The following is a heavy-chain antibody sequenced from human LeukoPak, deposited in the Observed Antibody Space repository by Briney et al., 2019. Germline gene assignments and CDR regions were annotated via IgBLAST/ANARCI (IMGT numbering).Heavy chain of an antibody. CDR3: ARAVGYSSGWYQFDY. CDR2: INPNSGVT. Sequence: GASVKVSCEASGYTFTGYFMHWVRQAPGQGLEWMGWINPNSGVTNYAQKFQGRVTMTRDTSISTAYMELSRLRSDDTAVFYCARAVGYSSGWYQFDYWGQGTLVTVSS. V-gene: IGHV1-2*02. CDR1: GYTFTGYF. J-gene: IGHJ4*02. D-gene: IGHD6-19*01.